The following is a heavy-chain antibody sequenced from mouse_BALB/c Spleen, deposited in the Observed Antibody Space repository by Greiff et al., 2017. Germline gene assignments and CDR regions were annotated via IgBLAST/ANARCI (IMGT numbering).Heavy chain of an antibody. V-gene: IGHV3-8*02. CDR1: GDSITSGY. D-gene: IGHD1-1*01. CDR3: ARYGSSYPCWYFDV. Sequence: EVQVVESGPSLVKPSQTLSLTCSVTGDSITSGYWNWIRKFPGNKLEYMGYISYSGSTYYNPSLKSRISITRDTSKNQYYLQLNSVTTEDTASYYCARYGSSYPCWYFDVWGAGTTVTVSS. J-gene: IGHJ1*01. CDR2: ISYSGST.